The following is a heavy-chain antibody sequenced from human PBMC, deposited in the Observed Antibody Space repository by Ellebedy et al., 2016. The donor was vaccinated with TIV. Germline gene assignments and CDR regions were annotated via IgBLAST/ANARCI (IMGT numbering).Heavy chain of an antibody. V-gene: IGHV1-2*02. J-gene: IGHJ4*02. Sequence: AASVKVSCKASGYTFTSYDINWVRQATGQGLEWMGWINPNSGDTKYAQKFQGRATVTRDTSISTAYMELSSLRSDDTAVYYCARDRTYAYWGQGTLVTVSS. CDR1: GYTFTSYD. CDR2: INPNSGDT. CDR3: ARDRTYAY. D-gene: IGHD2-2*01.